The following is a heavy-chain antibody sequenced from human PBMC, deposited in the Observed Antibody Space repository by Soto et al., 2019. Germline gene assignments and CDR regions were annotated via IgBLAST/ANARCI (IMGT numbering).Heavy chain of an antibody. CDR2: ISWNSGSI. CDR1: GFTFDDYA. V-gene: IGHV3-9*01. CDR3: AKVGVAAAGISWFDP. Sequence: SLRLSCAASGFTFDDYAMHWVRQAPGKGLEWVSGISWNSGSIGYADSVKGRFTISRDNAKNSLYLQMNSLRAEDTALYYCAKVGVAAAGISWFDPWGQGTLVTVSS. J-gene: IGHJ5*02. D-gene: IGHD6-13*01.